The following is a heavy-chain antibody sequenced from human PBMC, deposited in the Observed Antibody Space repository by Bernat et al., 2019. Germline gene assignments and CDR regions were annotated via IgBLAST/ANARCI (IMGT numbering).Heavy chain of an antibody. CDR1: DGSISSNTYY. D-gene: IGHD6-13*01. Sequence: QLQLQESGPGLVKPSETLSLTCTVSDGSISSNTYYWGWIRRPPGKGLEWIGNINYSGSTYYNPSLRSRVTISVDTSKNQFSLKLSSVTADTAVYYCARWQQLVPSFDYWGQGTLVTVSS. V-gene: IGHV4-39*01. CDR3: ARWQQLVPSFDY. J-gene: IGHJ4*02. CDR2: INYSGST.